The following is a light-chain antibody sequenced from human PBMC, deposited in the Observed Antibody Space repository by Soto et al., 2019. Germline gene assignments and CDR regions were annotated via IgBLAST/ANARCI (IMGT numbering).Light chain of an antibody. CDR1: SSNIGSNT. CDR2: SNN. CDR3: AAWDDSLNGDV. Sequence: SVLAPPPSASGTPGQRVTISCSGSSSNIGSNTVNWYQQLPGTSPKLLIYSNNQRPSGVPDRFSGSKSGTSASLAISGLQSEDEADYYCAAWDDSLNGDVFGTGTKVTVL. V-gene: IGLV1-44*01. J-gene: IGLJ1*01.